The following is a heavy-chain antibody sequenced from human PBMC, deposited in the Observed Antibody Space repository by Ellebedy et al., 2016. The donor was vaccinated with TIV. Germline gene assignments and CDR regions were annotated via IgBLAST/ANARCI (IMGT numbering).Heavy chain of an antibody. Sequence: SETLSLTCTVPGGSISSNSYYWGCIRQPPGKGLEWIGTIHYSGTTYYNPSLKSRVSMSLDTSKNQFSLKLTSVTAADTAGYYCASQPVVVVPPDFDYWGQGALVTVSS. J-gene: IGHJ4*02. CDR1: GGSISSNSYY. D-gene: IGHD2-2*01. V-gene: IGHV4-39*07. CDR3: ASQPVVVVPPDFDY. CDR2: IHYSGTT.